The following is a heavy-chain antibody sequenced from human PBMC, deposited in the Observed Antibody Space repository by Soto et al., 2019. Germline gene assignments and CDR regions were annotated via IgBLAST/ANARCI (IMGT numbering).Heavy chain of an antibody. J-gene: IGHJ2*01. CDR3: AKGALPPRRYCSSTSCPSGYWYFDL. V-gene: IGHV3-23*01. CDR2: ISGSGGST. Sequence: GGSLRLSCAASGFTFSSYAMSWVRQAPGKGLEWVSAISGSGGSTYYADSVKGRFTISRDNSKNTLYLQMNSLRAEDTAVYYCAKGALPPRRYCSSTSCPSGYWYFDLWGRGTLVTVSS. CDR1: GFTFSSYA. D-gene: IGHD2-2*01.